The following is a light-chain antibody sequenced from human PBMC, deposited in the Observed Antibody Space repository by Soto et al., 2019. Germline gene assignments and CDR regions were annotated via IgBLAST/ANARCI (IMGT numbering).Light chain of an antibody. J-gene: IGKJ2*01. V-gene: IGKV1-39*01. CDR3: QQTFSTPYT. CDR2: AAS. Sequence: DIQMTQPPSSLSASVGARATTTCRASQSIITYLNWYQQKPGKAPKVLISAASNLQSGVPSRFSGSGSGTDFTLTISSLQPEDFATYYCQQTFSTPYTFGRGTKLEIK. CDR1: QSIITY.